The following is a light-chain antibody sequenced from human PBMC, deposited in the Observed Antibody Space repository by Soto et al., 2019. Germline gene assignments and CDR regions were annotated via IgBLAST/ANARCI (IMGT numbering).Light chain of an antibody. V-gene: IGKV3-15*01. CDR3: HQYSNWPPWT. CDR1: QSLSDN. J-gene: IGKJ1*01. CDR2: RAS. Sequence: EIVMTQFPATLSVSPGERATLSCRASQSLSDNLAWYQQRPGQAPRLLIYRASTRATGVPARFSASGSGTEFTLTIGSLQSEDSAIYYCHQYSNWPPWTFGPGTKVEIK.